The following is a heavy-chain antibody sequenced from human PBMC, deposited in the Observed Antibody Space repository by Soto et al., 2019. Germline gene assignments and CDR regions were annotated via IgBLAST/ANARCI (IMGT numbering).Heavy chain of an antibody. Sequence: QVQLQESGPGLVKPSQTLSLTCTVSGGSISSGGYYWSWIRQHPGKGLEWIGYIYYSVSTYYNPSLKCRVTISVDTSKNQFSLKLSSVTAADPAVYYFASRLDYDSSGSYFVYWGQGPLVPVSS. CDR2: IYYSVST. D-gene: IGHD3-22*01. CDR3: ASRLDYDSSGSYFVY. CDR1: GGSISSGGYY. V-gene: IGHV4-31*03. J-gene: IGHJ4*02.